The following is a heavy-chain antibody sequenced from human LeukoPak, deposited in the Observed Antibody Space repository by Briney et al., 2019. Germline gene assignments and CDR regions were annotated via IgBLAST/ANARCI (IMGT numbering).Heavy chain of an antibody. CDR3: AKCEKVDFGNYLGWFDP. V-gene: IGHV3-23*01. CDR1: GFTVSSKH. J-gene: IGHJ5*02. CDR2: ISGSGGST. Sequence: PGGSLRLSCAASGFTVSSKHMTWVRQAPGKGLEWVSAISGSGGSTYYADSVKGRFTISRDNSKNTLYLQMNSLRAEDTAVYYCAKCEKVDFGNYLGWFDPWGQGTLVTVSS. D-gene: IGHD4-11*01.